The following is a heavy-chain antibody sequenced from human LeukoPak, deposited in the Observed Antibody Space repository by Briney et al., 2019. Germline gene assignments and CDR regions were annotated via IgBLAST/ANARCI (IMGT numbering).Heavy chain of an antibody. D-gene: IGHD3-22*01. J-gene: IGHJ4*02. CDR2: ISAYNGNT. Sequence: ASVKVSCKASGYTFTNDAINWVRQAPGQGLEWMGWISAYNGNTNYVQKLQGRVTMTTDTSTSTAYMELRSLRSDDTAVYYCARGDSSGYYAPDYWGQGTLVTVSS. CDR3: ARGDSSGYYAPDY. V-gene: IGHV1-18*01. CDR1: GYTFTNDA.